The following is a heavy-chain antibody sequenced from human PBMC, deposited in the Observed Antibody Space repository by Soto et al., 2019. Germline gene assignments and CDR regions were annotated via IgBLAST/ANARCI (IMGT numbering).Heavy chain of an antibody. CDR1: GGSFSGYY. CDR2: INHSGST. J-gene: IGHJ4*02. D-gene: IGHD2-15*01. Sequence: QVQLQQWGAGLLKPSETLSLTCAVYGGSFSGYYWSWIRQPPGKGLEWIGEINHSGSTNYNPSLKSRVTISVDASKTQFSLKLSYGTAADKAVYYCARGGCSGGSCYVGTDYWGQGTLVTVSS. CDR3: ARGGCSGGSCYVGTDY. V-gene: IGHV4-34*01.